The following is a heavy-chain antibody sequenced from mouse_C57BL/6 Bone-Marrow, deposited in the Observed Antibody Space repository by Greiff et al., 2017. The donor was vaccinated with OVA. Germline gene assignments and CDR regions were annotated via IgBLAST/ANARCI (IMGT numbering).Heavy chain of an antibody. D-gene: IGHD2-1*01. CDR1: GFTFSDYY. Sequence: DVQLVESGGGLVQPGGSLKLSCAASGFTFSDYYMYWVRQTPEKRLEWVAYISNGGGSTYYPDTVKGRFTISRDNAKNTLYLQMSRLKSEDTAMYYCARHLYGNRGGIYAMDYWGQGTSVTVSS. J-gene: IGHJ4*01. V-gene: IGHV5-12*01. CDR2: ISNGGGST. CDR3: ARHLYGNRGGIYAMDY.